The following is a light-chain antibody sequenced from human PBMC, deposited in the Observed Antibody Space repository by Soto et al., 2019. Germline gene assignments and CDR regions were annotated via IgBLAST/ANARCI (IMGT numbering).Light chain of an antibody. Sequence: DIQMTQSPSAMSASVGDRVTITCRASQGISNYLAWFQQKPGKVPKRLIYAASSLQSVVPPRLRGSGSGPEFTVTIRSLQPEEFSSYYCLHHQTYPYTFGQGTKLEIK. CDR2: AAS. CDR1: QGISNY. CDR3: LHHQTYPYT. V-gene: IGKV1-17*03. J-gene: IGKJ2*01.